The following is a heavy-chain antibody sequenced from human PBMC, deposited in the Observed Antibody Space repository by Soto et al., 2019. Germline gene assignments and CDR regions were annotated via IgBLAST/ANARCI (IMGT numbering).Heavy chain of an antibody. J-gene: IGHJ5*02. V-gene: IGHV3-20*01. CDR1: GFTFDDYG. Sequence: AGGSLRLSCAASGFTFDDYGMSWVRQAPGKGLEWVSGINWSGGSTGYADSVKGRFTISRDNAKNSLYLQMNSLRAEDTALYHCARVRDRGYSGYDYWFDPWGQGTLVTVSS. D-gene: IGHD5-12*01. CDR2: INWSGGST. CDR3: ARVRDRGYSGYDYWFDP.